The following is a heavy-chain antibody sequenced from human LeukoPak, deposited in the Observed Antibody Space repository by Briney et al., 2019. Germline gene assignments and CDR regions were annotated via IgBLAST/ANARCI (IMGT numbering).Heavy chain of an antibody. J-gene: IGHJ4*02. V-gene: IGHV3-23*01. CDR3: AKDHWYYYDSSGYSKLYYFDY. CDR2: LTGSGRNT. Sequence: GGSVRLSCAASGFTFSNYAMKWVRQARGKGLEGVSALTGSGRNTYYADYVKGRFTISRDNSNNTLYLQMNSLRAEDTAVYYCAKDHWYYYDSSGYSKLYYFDYWGQGTLVTVSS. D-gene: IGHD3-22*01. CDR1: GFTFSNYA.